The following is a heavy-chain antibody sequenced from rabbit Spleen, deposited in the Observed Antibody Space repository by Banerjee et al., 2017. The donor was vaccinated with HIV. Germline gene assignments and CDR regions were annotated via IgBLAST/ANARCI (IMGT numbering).Heavy chain of an antibody. CDR3: ARDTGSSFSSYGMDL. CDR2: AYAGSSGST. J-gene: IGHJ6*01. D-gene: IGHD8-1*01. Sequence: EQLEESGGGLVKPGGTLTLTCKASGFSVSSGYDMCWVRQAPGKGLEWVACAYAGSSGSTYSATWAKGRFTISKTSSTTVTLQMTSLTAADTATYFCARDTGSSFSSYGMDLWGPGTLVTVS. V-gene: IGHV1S45*01. CDR1: GFSVSSGYD.